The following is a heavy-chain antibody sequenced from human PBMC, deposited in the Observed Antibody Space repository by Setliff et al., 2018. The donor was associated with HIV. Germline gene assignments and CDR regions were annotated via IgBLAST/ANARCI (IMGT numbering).Heavy chain of an antibody. CDR3: ARSAHDSETGY. CDR2: IYPGGARR. V-gene: IGHV1-46*01. D-gene: IGHD5-12*01. J-gene: IGHJ4*02. Sequence: ASVKVSCKASGYTFTNYYMHWVRQAPGQGLEWMGIIYPGGARRSYAQKFQGRITMTWDTSTSTVYMELSSLRSEDTAFYYCARSAHDSETGYWGQGTLVTVSS. CDR1: GYTFTNYY.